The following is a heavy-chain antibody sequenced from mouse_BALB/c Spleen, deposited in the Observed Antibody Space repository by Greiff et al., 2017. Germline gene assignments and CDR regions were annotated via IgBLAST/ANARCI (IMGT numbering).Heavy chain of an antibody. CDR1: GFNIKDYY. Sequence: EVQLVESGAELVRSGASVKLSCTASGFNIKDYYMHWVKQRPEQGLEWIGWIDPENGDTEYAPKFQGKATMTADTSSNTAYLQLSSLTSEDTAVYYCNYYYGSSWFAYWGQGTLVTVSA. V-gene: IGHV14-4*02. CDR3: NYYYGSSWFAY. CDR2: IDPENGDT. D-gene: IGHD1-1*01. J-gene: IGHJ3*01.